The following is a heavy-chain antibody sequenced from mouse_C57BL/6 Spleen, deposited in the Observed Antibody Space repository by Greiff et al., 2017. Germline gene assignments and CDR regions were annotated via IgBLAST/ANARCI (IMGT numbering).Heavy chain of an antibody. CDR1: GFNIKDYY. J-gene: IGHJ1*03. V-gene: IGHV14-1*01. CDR3: TTSNTGGWYFDV. Sequence: VQLQQSGAELVRPGASVKLSCTASGFNIKDYYMHWVKQRPEQGLEWIGRIDPEDGDTEYAPKFQGKATMTADTSYTTAYLQLSSLTSEDTAVYYCTTSNTGGWYFDVWGTGTTVTVSS. D-gene: IGHD2-5*01. CDR2: IDPEDGDT.